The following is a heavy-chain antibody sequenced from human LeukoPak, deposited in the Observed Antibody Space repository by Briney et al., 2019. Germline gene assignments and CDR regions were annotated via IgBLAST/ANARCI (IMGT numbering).Heavy chain of an antibody. CDR2: IYNSGST. V-gene: IGHV4-59*01. CDR3: ASSPGGTGASDI. D-gene: IGHD1-1*01. CDR1: GGSISGYY. Sequence: SETPSLTCTVSGGSISGYYWTWIRQPPGKGLEWIGYIYNSGSTNYNPSLKSRVTISVDTSKNQFSLKLSSVTAADTAVYYCASSPGGTGASDIWGQGTMVTVSS. J-gene: IGHJ3*02.